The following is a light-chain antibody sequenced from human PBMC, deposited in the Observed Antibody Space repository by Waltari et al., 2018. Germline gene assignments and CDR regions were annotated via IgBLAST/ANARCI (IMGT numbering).Light chain of an antibody. Sequence: ELVLTQSPGTLSLPPAERATLSCRASQSVSSSYLAWLQQKPGQAPRLLIYGTSSRAPGIPDRFSGSGSGTDFTLTISRLEPEDFAVYHCHQYGSSPRITFGGGTKVEIK. CDR3: HQYGSSPRIT. J-gene: IGKJ4*01. V-gene: IGKV3-20*01. CDR1: QSVSSSY. CDR2: GTS.